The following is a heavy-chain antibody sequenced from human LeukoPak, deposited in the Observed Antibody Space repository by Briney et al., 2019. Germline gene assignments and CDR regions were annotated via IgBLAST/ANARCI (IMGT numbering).Heavy chain of an antibody. J-gene: IGHJ4*02. CDR1: GGSITSYY. D-gene: IGHD3-9*01. CDR2: ICSSGST. CDR3: AGFSYEIFDY. Sequence: SETLSLXCTVSGGSITSYYWSWIRQPAGKVLEWIGRICSSGSTNYNPSLKSRVTMSVDTSKNQFSLKLTSLTAADTAVYYCAGFSYEIFDYWGQGTLVTVSS. V-gene: IGHV4-4*07.